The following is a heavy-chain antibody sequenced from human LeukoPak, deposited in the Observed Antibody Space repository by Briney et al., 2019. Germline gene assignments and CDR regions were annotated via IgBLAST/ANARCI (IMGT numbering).Heavy chain of an antibody. V-gene: IGHV3-23*01. CDR1: GFTFSSYA. J-gene: IGHJ5*02. D-gene: IGHD4-17*01. CDR2: ISGSGGST. Sequence: GGSLRLSCAASGFTFSSYAMSWVRQAPGKGLEWVSAISGSGGSTYYADSVKGRLTISRDNSKNTLYLQMNSLRAEDTAVYYCAKDPTTVTTGNWFDPWGQGTLVTVSS. CDR3: AKDPTTVTTGNWFDP.